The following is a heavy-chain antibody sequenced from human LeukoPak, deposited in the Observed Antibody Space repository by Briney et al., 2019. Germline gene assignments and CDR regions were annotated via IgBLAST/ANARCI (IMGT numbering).Heavy chain of an antibody. Sequence: KTGGSLTLSCRGSGYIFTSYWIGWVRQMPGKGLEWMGIIYPRDSHTRYSPSFQGQVPISADKSISTAYLQWSSLKASDTDMYYCARGTGDPDYFDYWGQGTLVTVSS. D-gene: IGHD7-27*01. J-gene: IGHJ4*02. CDR1: GYIFTSYW. CDR3: ARGTGDPDYFDY. CDR2: IYPRDSHT. V-gene: IGHV5-51*01.